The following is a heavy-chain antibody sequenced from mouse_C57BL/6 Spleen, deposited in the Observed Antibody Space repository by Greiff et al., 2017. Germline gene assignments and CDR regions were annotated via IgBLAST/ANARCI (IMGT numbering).Heavy chain of an antibody. CDR2: INPNNGGT. CDR1: GYTFTDYN. Sequence: VQLKQSGPELVKPGASVKIPCKASGYTFTDYNMDWVKQSHGKSLEWIGDINPNNGGTIYNQKFKGKATLTVDKSSSTAYMELRSLTSEDTAVYYCARWTNYYGSSYFWYFDVWGTGTTVTVSS. V-gene: IGHV1-18*01. J-gene: IGHJ1*03. D-gene: IGHD1-1*01. CDR3: ARWTNYYGSSYFWYFDV.